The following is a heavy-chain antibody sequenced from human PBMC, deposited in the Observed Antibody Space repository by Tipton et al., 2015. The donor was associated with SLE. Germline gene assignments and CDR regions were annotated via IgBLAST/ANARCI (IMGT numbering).Heavy chain of an antibody. CDR3: ARDREEGSGMDV. J-gene: IGHJ6*02. V-gene: IGHV3-48*03. CDR2: ISSSGRTI. Sequence: SLRLSCAASGFTFSTYEMNWVRQAPGKGLEWLSYISSSGRTIYYADSVKGRFTISRDNAKKSLYLQMNSLRAEDTAVYYCARDREEGSGMDVWGQGTTVTVS. CDR1: GFTFSTYE.